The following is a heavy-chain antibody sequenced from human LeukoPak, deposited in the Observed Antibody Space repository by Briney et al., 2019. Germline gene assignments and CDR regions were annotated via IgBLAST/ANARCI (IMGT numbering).Heavy chain of an antibody. CDR3: ARDPSPYDSSGYYYELRDAFDI. J-gene: IGHJ3*02. Sequence: ASVKVSCKASGYTFTSYYMHWVRQAPGQGLEWMGIINPSGGSTSYAQKFQGRVTMTRDTSTSTVYMELSSLRSEDTAVYYCARDPSPYDSSGYYYELRDAFDIWGQGTMVTVPS. D-gene: IGHD3-22*01. V-gene: IGHV1-46*01. CDR1: GYTFTSYY. CDR2: INPSGGST.